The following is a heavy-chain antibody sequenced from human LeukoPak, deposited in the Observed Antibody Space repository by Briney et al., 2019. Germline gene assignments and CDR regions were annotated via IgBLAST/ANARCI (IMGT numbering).Heavy chain of an antibody. Sequence: SETLSLTCAVYGGSFSGYYWSWIRQHPGKGLEWIGYIYYSGSTYYNPSLESRVTISVDTSKNQFSLKLSSVTAADTAVYYCARVPYGGSRYFDYWGQGTLVTVSS. J-gene: IGHJ4*02. CDR1: GGSFSGYY. CDR3: ARVPYGGSRYFDY. CDR2: IYYSGST. V-gene: IGHV4-31*11. D-gene: IGHD1-26*01.